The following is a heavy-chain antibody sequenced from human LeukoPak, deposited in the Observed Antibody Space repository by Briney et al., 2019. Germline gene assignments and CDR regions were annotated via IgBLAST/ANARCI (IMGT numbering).Heavy chain of an antibody. J-gene: IGHJ4*02. CDR2: IKGDGSST. V-gene: IGHV3-74*01. Sequence: GGSLRLSCAASGFTFSTYWTHWVRHAPGKGLVWVARIKGDGSSTIYADSVKGRFTISRDNSKNTLYLQTSSLRAEDTAVYYCARASTTVPNLLDHWGRGTLVTVSS. D-gene: IGHD4-17*01. CDR3: ARASTTVPNLLDH. CDR1: GFTFSTYW.